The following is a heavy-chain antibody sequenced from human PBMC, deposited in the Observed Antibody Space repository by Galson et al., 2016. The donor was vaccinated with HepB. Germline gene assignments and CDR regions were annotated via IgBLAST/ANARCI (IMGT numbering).Heavy chain of an antibody. CDR1: AGSMSSYY. J-gene: IGHJ4*02. CDR3: ARAKGGYNPADY. D-gene: IGHD5-24*01. Sequence: SETLSLTCTVSAGSMSSYYWTWIRQPPGQGLEWIGYIYYGGSTKYNPSLKRRVTISADTSKKQFSLKLSSVTAADTAVYYCARAKGGYNPADYWGQGALVTVSS. CDR2: IYYGGST. V-gene: IGHV4-59*01.